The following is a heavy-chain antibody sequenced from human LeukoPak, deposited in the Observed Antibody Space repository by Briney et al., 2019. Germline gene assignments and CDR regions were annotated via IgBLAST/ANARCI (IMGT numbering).Heavy chain of an antibody. CDR1: GGTFSSYA. CDR3: AREGGLGSGWLPFDP. Sequence: ASVKVSCKASGGTFSSYAISWVRQAPRQGLEWMGGIIPIFGTANYAQKFQGRVTITTDESTSTAYMELSSLRSEDTAVYYCAREGGLGSGWLPFDPWGQGTLVTVSS. V-gene: IGHV1-69*05. J-gene: IGHJ5*02. D-gene: IGHD6-19*01. CDR2: IIPIFGTA.